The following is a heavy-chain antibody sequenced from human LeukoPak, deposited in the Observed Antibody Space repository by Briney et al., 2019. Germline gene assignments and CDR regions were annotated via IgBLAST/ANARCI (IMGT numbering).Heavy chain of an antibody. CDR2: IYTSGST. CDR3: ASDRIEVDAFDI. CDR1: GGSISSGSYF. V-gene: IGHV4-61*02. Sequence: PSQTLSLTCTVSGGSISSGSYFWSWIRQPAGKGLEWIGRIYTSGSTNYNPSLKSRVTISVGTSKNQFSLKLSSVTAADTAVYYCASDRIEVDAFDIWGQGTMVTVSS. D-gene: IGHD2-15*01. J-gene: IGHJ3*02.